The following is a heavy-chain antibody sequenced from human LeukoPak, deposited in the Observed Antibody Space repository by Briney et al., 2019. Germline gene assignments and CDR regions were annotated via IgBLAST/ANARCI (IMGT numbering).Heavy chain of an antibody. CDR1: GGSISSGGYY. CDR2: IYYSGST. Sequence: SETLSLTCTVSGGSISSGGYYWSWIRQHPGKGLEWIGYIYYSGSTYYNPSLKSRVTISVDTSKNQFSLELSSVTAADTAVYYCARAPLGGNFDYWGQGTLVTVSS. D-gene: IGHD3-16*01. J-gene: IGHJ4*02. V-gene: IGHV4-31*03. CDR3: ARAPLGGNFDY.